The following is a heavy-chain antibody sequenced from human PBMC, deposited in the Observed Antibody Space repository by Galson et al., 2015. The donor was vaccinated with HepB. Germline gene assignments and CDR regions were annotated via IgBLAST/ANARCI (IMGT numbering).Heavy chain of an antibody. J-gene: IGHJ4*02. D-gene: IGHD2-2*01. CDR1: GFTLSSHW. Sequence: SLRLSCAASGFTLSSHWVTWVRQAPGKGLEWVANIKQDGSEKYYVDSVKGRFTISRDNAKNSVYLQMSSLRAEDTAVYYCARATDGPSSCTTDNCYVFDSWGQGTLVTVSS. V-gene: IGHV3-7*03. CDR2: IKQDGSEK. CDR3: ARATDGPSSCTTDNCYVFDS.